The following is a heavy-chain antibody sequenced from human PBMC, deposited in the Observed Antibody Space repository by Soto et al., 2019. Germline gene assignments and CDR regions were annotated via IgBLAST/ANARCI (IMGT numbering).Heavy chain of an antibody. CDR3: ASRVEGDAFDI. V-gene: IGHV4-30-4*01. J-gene: IGHJ3*02. Sequence: PSETLSLTCTVPGGSISSGDYYWSWIRQPPGKGLEWIGYIYYSGSTYYNPSLKSRVTISVDTSKNQFSLKLSSVTAAATAVYYCASRVEGDAFDIWGQGTMVTVSS. CDR2: IYYSGST. CDR1: GGSISSGDYY.